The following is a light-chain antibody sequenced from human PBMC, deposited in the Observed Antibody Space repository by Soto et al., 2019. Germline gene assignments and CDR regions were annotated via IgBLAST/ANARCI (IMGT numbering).Light chain of an antibody. J-gene: IGKJ2*01. CDR3: HQNDNLPPT. CDR1: QDISNY. Sequence: DIQMTQSPSSLSASVGDRVTITCQASQDISNYLNWYQQKPGKAPKLLIYDASNLGTGVPSRFSGSGSGTDFTFTISSLQPEDIATYYCHQNDNLPPTFGQGTKLEIK. V-gene: IGKV1-33*01. CDR2: DAS.